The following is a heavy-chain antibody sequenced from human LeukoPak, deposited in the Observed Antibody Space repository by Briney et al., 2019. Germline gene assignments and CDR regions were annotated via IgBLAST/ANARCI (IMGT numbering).Heavy chain of an antibody. J-gene: IGHJ5*02. CDR2: INHSGST. CDR1: GGSFSGYY. D-gene: IGHD2-2*01. Sequence: SETLSLTRAVYGGSFSGYYWSWIRQPPGKGLEWIGEINHSGSTNYNPSLKSRVTISVDTSKNQFSLKLSSVTAADTAVYYCARGAPGPAARVTNWFDPWGQGTLVTVSS. V-gene: IGHV4-34*01. CDR3: ARGAPGPAARVTNWFDP.